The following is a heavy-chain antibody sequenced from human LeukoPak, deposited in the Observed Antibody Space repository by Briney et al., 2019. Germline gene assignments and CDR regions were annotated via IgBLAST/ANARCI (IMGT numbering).Heavy chain of an antibody. D-gene: IGHD2-2*01. J-gene: IGHJ6*03. Sequence: GASVKVSCKASGGTFSSYGISWVRQAPGQGLEWMGGIIPIFGTANYAQKFQGRVTITADESTSTAYMELSSLRSEDTAVYYCARDRPQPSNIVVVPAALYYMDVWGKGTTVTVSS. CDR2: IIPIFGTA. CDR1: GGTFSSYG. CDR3: ARDRPQPSNIVVVPAALYYMDV. V-gene: IGHV1-69*13.